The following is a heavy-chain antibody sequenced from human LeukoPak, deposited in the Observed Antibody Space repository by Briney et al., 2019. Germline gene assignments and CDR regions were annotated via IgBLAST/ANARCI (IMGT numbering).Heavy chain of an antibody. CDR1: GFTVSSNY. D-gene: IGHD3-16*01. Sequence: GGSLRLSCAASGFTVSSNYMSWVRQAPGKGLEWVSVIYGGGSTYYADSVKGRFTISRDNSKNTLYLQMNSLRAEDTAVYYCARDWGNYYYYMDVWGKGTTVTVSS. CDR3: ARDWGNYYYYMDV. CDR2: IYGGGST. J-gene: IGHJ6*03. V-gene: IGHV3-66*02.